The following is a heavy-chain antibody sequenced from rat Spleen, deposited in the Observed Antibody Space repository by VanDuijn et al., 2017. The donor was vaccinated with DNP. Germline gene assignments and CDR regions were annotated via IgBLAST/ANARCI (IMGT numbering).Heavy chain of an antibody. CDR3: ATHSFTSGITTAFGS. Sequence: EVQLVESGGGLVQPGRSLKLSCAASGFTFSDYYMAWVRQAPTKGLEWVASINTVGVNTYYRDSVKGRFTISRDNAKNTQYLQMDSLRSEDTATYYCATHSFTSGITTAFGSWGQGTLVTVSS. J-gene: IGHJ3*01. CDR2: INTVGVNT. CDR1: GFTFSDYY. V-gene: IGHV5S13*01. D-gene: IGHD1-11*01.